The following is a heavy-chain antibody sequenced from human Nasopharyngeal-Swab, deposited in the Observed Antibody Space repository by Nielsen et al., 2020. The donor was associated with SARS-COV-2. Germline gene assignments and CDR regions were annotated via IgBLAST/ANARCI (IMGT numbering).Heavy chain of an antibody. J-gene: IGHJ4*02. CDR3: ARHGNIVVAPADY. CDR1: GSSFTSYW. V-gene: IGHV5-51*01. CDR2: IYPGDSDT. Sequence: GESLKISCKGSGSSFTSYWISWVRQMPGKGLDWMGIIYPGDSDTRYSPSFQGQVTISADKSISTAYLQWSSLKASDTAMYYCARHGNIVVAPADYWGKGTLVTVSS. D-gene: IGHD2-21*01.